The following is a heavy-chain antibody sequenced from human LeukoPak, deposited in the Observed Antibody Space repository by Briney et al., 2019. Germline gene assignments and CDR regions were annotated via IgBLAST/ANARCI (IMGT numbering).Heavy chain of an antibody. CDR1: GFIFSDYY. CDR2: IGTSGSPI. CDR3: ARRYCTYSSCYSEY. D-gene: IGHD6-19*01. J-gene: IGHJ4*02. Sequence: GGSLRLSCAASGFIFSDYYMTWLRQAPGKGLEWIAYIGTSGSPIYYADSAKGRFTISRDNAKNSLYLQMNSLRAEDTAVYYCARRYCTYSSCYSEYWGQGTLPTVSS. V-gene: IGHV3-11*01.